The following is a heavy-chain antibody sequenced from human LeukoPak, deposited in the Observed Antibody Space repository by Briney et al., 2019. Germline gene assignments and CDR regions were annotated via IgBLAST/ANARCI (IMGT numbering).Heavy chain of an antibody. CDR1: GGSISSSSYY. Sequence: SETLSLTCTVSGGSISSSSYYWGWLRQPPGKGLEWVGSIYYSGSTYYNPSLKSRVTISVDTSKNQFSLKLSSVTAADTAVYYCAREPHYYGSHWFDPWGQGTLVTVSS. D-gene: IGHD3-10*01. CDR2: IYYSGST. CDR3: AREPHYYGSHWFDP. J-gene: IGHJ5*02. V-gene: IGHV4-39*07.